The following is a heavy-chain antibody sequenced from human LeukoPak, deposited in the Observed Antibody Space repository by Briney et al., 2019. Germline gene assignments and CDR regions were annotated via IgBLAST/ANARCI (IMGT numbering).Heavy chain of an antibody. D-gene: IGHD3-22*01. CDR2: ISSSGSTI. CDR1: GFTFSSYE. V-gene: IGHV3-48*03. Sequence: GGSLRLSCAASGFTFSSYEMNWVRQAPGKGLEWVSYISSSGSTIYYADSVKGRFTISRDNAKNSLYLQMNSLRAEDTAVYYCASQEDYYDSSGWYFDLWGRGTLVTVSS. CDR3: ASQEDYYDSSGWYFDL. J-gene: IGHJ2*01.